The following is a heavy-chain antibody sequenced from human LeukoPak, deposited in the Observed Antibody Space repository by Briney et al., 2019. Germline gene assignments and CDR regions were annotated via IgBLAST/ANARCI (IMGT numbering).Heavy chain of an antibody. CDR1: GGSISSDH. Sequence: SETLSLTCTVSGGSISSDHWNWIRQPPGKGLEWVGCIYYSGSTYYNPSLKSRVTISVDMSKSQFSLRLSSVTAADTAVYYCARKNDFDIWGQGTLVTVSS. CDR2: IYYSGST. J-gene: IGHJ3*02. V-gene: IGHV4-59*01. D-gene: IGHD2/OR15-2a*01. CDR3: ARKNDFDI.